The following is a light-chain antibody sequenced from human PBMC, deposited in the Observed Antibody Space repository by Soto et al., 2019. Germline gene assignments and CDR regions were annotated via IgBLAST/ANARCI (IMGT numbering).Light chain of an antibody. CDR2: KVS. J-gene: IGKJ2*01. CDR3: MQPTQHRPYT. V-gene: IGKV2-24*01. Sequence: DIVLTQTPLSSPVTLGQPASISCRSSQSLVHSDGNTYLSWFHQRPGQPPRLLIDKVSNRFSGVHDLFSASGAGTDFTLKFSRVEAEDVGLYFCMQPTQHRPYTFGLGTKLEIK. CDR1: QSLVHSDGNTY.